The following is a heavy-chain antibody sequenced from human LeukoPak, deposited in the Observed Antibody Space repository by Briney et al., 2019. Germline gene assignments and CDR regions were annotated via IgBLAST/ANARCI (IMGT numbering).Heavy chain of an antibody. CDR1: GGSISSYY. V-gene: IGHV4-59*01. J-gene: IGHJ4*02. Sequence: SETLSLTCTASGGSISSYYWSWIRQPPGKGLEWIGYIYYSGSTNYNPSLKCRVTISVDTSKHQFSLKLSSVTAADTAVYYCARGEGRRSGERWGQGTLVTVSS. D-gene: IGHD3-10*01. CDR2: IYYSGST. CDR3: ARGEGRRSGER.